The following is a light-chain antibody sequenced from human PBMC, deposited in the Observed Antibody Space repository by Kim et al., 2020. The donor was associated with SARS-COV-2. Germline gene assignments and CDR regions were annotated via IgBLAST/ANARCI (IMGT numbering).Light chain of an antibody. CDR1: NIGSKS. Sequence: APGKTATRTCDGDNIGSKSVHWYQRKSGQAPVLVIYFDTNRPSGIPERFSGSNSGNMATLTIIRVEAGDEADYYCQVWDNSSDHPVFGGGTQLTVL. J-gene: IGLJ3*02. CDR2: FDT. CDR3: QVWDNSSDHPV. V-gene: IGLV3-21*04.